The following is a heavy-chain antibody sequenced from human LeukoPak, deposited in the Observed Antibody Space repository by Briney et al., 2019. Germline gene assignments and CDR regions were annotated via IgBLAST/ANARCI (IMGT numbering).Heavy chain of an antibody. D-gene: IGHD2-2*01. J-gene: IGHJ3*02. CDR2: INAGNGNT. CDR1: GYTFTSYA. Sequence: ASVKVSCKASGYTFTSYAMHWVRQAPGQRLEWMGWINAGNGNTKYSQKFQGRVTMTEDTSTDTAYMELSSLRSEDTAVYYCATRYCSSTSCYPRGLDAFDIWGQGTMVTVSS. V-gene: IGHV1-3*01. CDR3: ATRYCSSTSCYPRGLDAFDI.